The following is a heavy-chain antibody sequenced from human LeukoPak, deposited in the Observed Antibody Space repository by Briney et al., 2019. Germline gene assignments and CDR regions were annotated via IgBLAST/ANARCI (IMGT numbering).Heavy chain of an antibody. D-gene: IGHD3-9*01. CDR2: ISSSSSTI. V-gene: IGHV3-48*01. CDR1: GFTFSSYS. CDR3: ARRRNYDILTGYYTQPYFDY. Sequence: GGSLRLSCAASGFTFSSYSMNWVRQAPGKGLEWVSYISSSSSTIYYADSVKGRFTISRDNAKNSLYLQMNSLRAEDTAVYYCARRRNYDILTGYYTQPYFDYWGQGTLVTVSS. J-gene: IGHJ4*02.